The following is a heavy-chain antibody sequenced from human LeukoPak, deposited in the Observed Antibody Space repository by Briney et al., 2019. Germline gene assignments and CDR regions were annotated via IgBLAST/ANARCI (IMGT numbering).Heavy chain of an antibody. CDR1: GDTLTELS. CDR2: IIPIFGTA. V-gene: IGHV1-69*05. D-gene: IGHD1-26*01. Sequence: SVKVSCKVSGDTLTELSMHWVRQAPGQGLEWMGGIIPIFGTANYAQKFQGRVTITTDESTSTAYMELSSLRSEDTAVYYCARGRGYESRGSYNWFDPWGQGTLVTVSS. J-gene: IGHJ5*02. CDR3: ARGRGYESRGSYNWFDP.